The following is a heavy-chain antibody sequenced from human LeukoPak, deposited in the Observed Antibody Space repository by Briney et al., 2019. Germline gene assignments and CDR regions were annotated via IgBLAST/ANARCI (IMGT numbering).Heavy chain of an antibody. CDR2: IIPILGRA. V-gene: IGHV1-69*04. CDR1: GVTFSSYA. CDR3: ARDLEYCSGGSCYYTSFDY. D-gene: IGHD2-15*01. Sequence: SVKVSCKASGVTFSSYAISWVRQAPGQGPEWMGRIIPILGRANYAQKFQGRVTITADKSTSTAYMELSSLRSEDTAVYYCARDLEYCSGGSCYYTSFDYWGQGTLVTVSS. J-gene: IGHJ4*02.